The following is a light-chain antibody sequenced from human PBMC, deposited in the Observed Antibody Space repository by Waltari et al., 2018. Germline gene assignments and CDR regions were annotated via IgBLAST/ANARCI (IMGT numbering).Light chain of an antibody. Sequence: QSALTPPASVSGSLGQSITIPCTGTTSDVSGYNFVSWYQQDPGKAPKPLIYEVSNRPSGVSNCFSGSKSGNTASLTISGLQAEEEADYYCSSHKTSSIWVFGGGTKVTVL. V-gene: IGLV2-14*01. CDR1: TSDVSGYNF. J-gene: IGLJ3*02. CDR3: SSHKTSSIWV. CDR2: EVS.